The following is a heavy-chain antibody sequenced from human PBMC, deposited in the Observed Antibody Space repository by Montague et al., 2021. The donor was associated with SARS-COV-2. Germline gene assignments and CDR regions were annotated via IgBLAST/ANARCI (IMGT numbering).Heavy chain of an antibody. CDR2: INYSGST. D-gene: IGHD3-10*01. Sequence: SETLSLTCNVSGDSITTTTYYWVWIRLPPGKGLEWIGSINYSGSTFYNPSLKSRLSMSMDTSTNQFSLRLTSMTAADTAIYYCVRRGGTYYYGSGSFDPWGQGTLAAVSS. V-gene: IGHV4-39*01. J-gene: IGHJ5*02. CDR3: VRRGGTYYYGSGSFDP. CDR1: GDSITTTTYY.